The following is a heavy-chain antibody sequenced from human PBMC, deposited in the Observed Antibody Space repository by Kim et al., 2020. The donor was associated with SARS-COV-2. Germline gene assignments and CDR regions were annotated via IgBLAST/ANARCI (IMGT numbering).Heavy chain of an antibody. CDR2: INAGNGNT. J-gene: IGHJ6*02. V-gene: IGHV1-3*01. Sequence: ASVKVSCKASGYTFTSYAMHWVRQAPGQRLEWMGWINAGNGNTKYSQKFQGRVTITRDTSASTAYMELSSLRSEDTAVYYCARVRGLLWFGELLYEYYYGMDVWGQGTTVTVSS. CDR3: ARVRGLLWFGELLYEYYYGMDV. CDR1: GYTFTSYA. D-gene: IGHD3-10*01.